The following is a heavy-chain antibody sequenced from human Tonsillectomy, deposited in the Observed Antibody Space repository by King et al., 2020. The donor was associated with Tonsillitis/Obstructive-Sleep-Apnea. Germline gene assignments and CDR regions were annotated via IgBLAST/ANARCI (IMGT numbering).Heavy chain of an antibody. Sequence: QLQESGPGLAKPSETLSLTCTVSGGSIRRTISSTDYYWGWIRQPPGKGLEGVGGIYYSGNTHYNPSLKSRVTISVDTSKNRFSLKLSSVTDADTAVYYCARHIISSSGYHGGDFDYWGQGTLVTVSS. CDR2: IYYSGNT. D-gene: IGHD3-3*01. CDR1: GGSIRRTISSTDYY. CDR3: ARHIISSSGYHGGDFDY. J-gene: IGHJ4*02. V-gene: IGHV4-39*01.